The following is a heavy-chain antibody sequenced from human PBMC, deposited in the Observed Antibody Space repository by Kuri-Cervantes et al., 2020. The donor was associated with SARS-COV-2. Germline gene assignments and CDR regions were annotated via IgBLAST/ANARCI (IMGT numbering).Heavy chain of an antibody. CDR3: ALGYWGSGYPRYYYYMDV. V-gene: IGHV1-69*13. D-gene: IGHD3-22*01. J-gene: IGHJ6*03. CDR1: GGTSSSYA. Sequence: SVKVSCKASGGTSSSYAISWVRQAPGQGLEWMGGIIPIFGTANYAQKFQGRVTITADESTSTAYMELSSLRSEDTAVYYCALGYWGSGYPRYYYYMDVWGKGTTVTVSS. CDR2: IIPIFGTA.